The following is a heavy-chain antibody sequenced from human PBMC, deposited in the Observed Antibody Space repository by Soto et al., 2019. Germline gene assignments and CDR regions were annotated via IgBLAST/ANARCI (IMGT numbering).Heavy chain of an antibody. J-gene: IGHJ6*02. Sequence: GASVKVSCKASGYTFTSYGISWVRQAPGQGLEWMGWISAYNGYTNYAQKLQGRVTMTTDASTSTAYMELRSLRSDDTAVYYCTRDQSWYDFWSGYYTTIVGMDVWGQGTTVTVSS. CDR2: ISAYNGYT. D-gene: IGHD3-3*01. CDR1: GYTFTSYG. V-gene: IGHV1-18*01. CDR3: TRDQSWYDFWSGYYTTIVGMDV.